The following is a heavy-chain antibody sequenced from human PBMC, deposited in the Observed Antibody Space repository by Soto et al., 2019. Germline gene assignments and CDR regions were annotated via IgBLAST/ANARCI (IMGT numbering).Heavy chain of an antibody. Sequence: ASVKVSCKASGYTFTGYYMHWVRQAPGQGLEWMGWINPNSGGTNYAQKFQGRVTMTRDTSISTAYMELSRLRSDDTAVYYCARGFPGYSSSGHLDYWGQGTLVTVSS. V-gene: IGHV1-2*02. CDR3: ARGFPGYSSSGHLDY. CDR1: GYTFTGYY. D-gene: IGHD6-13*01. CDR2: INPNSGGT. J-gene: IGHJ4*02.